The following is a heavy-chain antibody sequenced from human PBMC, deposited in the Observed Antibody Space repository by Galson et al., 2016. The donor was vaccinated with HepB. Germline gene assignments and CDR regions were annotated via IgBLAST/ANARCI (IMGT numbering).Heavy chain of an antibody. J-gene: IGHJ4*02. D-gene: IGHD1-26*01. CDR3: ARDRGGSYPKY. Sequence: SVKVSCKVSGYTFSNYGVTWVRQAPGQGLEWMGWISGYDAKTKYAQNLQGRVTLTTDTSKSTAYMELRSLSSDDTALYYCARDRGGSYPKYWGQGALVLVSS. CDR1: GYTFSNYG. CDR2: ISGYDAKT. V-gene: IGHV1-18*01.